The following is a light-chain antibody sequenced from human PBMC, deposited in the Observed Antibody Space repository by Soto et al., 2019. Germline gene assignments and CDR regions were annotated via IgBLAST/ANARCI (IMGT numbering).Light chain of an antibody. CDR2: DAS. CDR1: PSLNSH. CDR3: QHGSDWPPFT. Sequence: EIVLTQSPASLSFSPGVRAPLSSRASPSLNSHFAWYQHKPGQAPRLLIYDASNGATGIPARFSGSGSGTDFTLTVSSLEPEDFAVYYCQHGSDWPPFTFGQGTRLEIK. J-gene: IGKJ5*01. V-gene: IGKV3-11*01.